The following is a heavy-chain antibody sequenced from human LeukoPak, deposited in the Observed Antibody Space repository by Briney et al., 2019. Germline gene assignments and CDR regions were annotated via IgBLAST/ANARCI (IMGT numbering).Heavy chain of an antibody. D-gene: IGHD3-22*01. V-gene: IGHV4-34*01. J-gene: IGHJ4*02. CDR2: INHSGST. Sequence: PSETLSLTCAVYGGSFGGYYWSWIRQPPGKGLEWIGEINHSGSTNYNPSLKSRVTISVDTSKNQFSLKLSSVTAADTAVYYCARSFYDSSGYYSGYDYWGQGTLVTVSS. CDR1: GGSFGGYY. CDR3: ARSFYDSSGYYSGYDY.